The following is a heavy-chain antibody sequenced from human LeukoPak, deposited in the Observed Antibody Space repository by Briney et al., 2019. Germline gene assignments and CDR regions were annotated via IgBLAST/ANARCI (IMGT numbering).Heavy chain of an antibody. CDR3: ARGGRYSSLDY. CDR2: IYYSGST. V-gene: IGHV4-59*12. D-gene: IGHD6-19*01. Sequence: PSETLSLTCTVSGGSISSYYWSWIRQPPGKGLEWIGYIYYSGSTNYNPSLKSRVTISVDTSKNQFSLKLSSVTAADTAVYYCARGGRYSSLDYWGQGTLVTVSS. J-gene: IGHJ4*02. CDR1: GGSISSYY.